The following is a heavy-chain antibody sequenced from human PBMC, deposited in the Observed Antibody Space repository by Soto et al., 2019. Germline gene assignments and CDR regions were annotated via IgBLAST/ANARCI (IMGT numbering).Heavy chain of an antibody. CDR2: LSYDVRNK. CDR1: GFTFSSYS. D-gene: IGHD3-9*01. J-gene: IGHJ4*02. Sequence: QVQLVESGGGVVQPGRSLRLSCAASGFTFSSYSMHWVRQSPGKGLEWEAVLSYDVRNKFYADSVKGRFTISRDNAKNTLYLQMNSLRTEDTAVYYCAREYVTGYYNVLGYWGQGTLVTVSS. CDR3: AREYVTGYYNVLGY. V-gene: IGHV3-30*04.